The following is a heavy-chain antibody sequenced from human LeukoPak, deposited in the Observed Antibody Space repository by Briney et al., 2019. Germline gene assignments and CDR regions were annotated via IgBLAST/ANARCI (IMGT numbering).Heavy chain of an antibody. D-gene: IGHD1-26*01. CDR2: INPNTGGT. CDR3: AREPIVGATTSFDY. J-gene: IGHJ4*02. Sequence: ASVKVSCKASGYTFTDYYMHWVRQAPGQGLEWMGWINPNTGGTNYAQKFQGRVTITRDTSISTAYMELSRLRSDDTAVYYCAREPIVGATTSFDYWGQGTLVTVSS. CDR1: GYTFTDYY. V-gene: IGHV1-2*02.